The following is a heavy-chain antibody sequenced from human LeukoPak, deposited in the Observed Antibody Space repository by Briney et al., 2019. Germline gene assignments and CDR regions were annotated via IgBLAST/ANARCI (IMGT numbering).Heavy chain of an antibody. CDR1: GGSIGSYY. V-gene: IGHV4-59*08. CDR2: IYYSGST. D-gene: IGHD6-13*01. CDR3: ARSTGYSSSWYIH. J-gene: IGHJ4*02. Sequence: PSETLSLTCTVSGGSIGSYYWSWIRQPPGKGLEWIGYIYYSGSTNYNPSLKSRVTISVDTSKNQFSLKLSSVTAADTAVYYCARSTGYSSSWYIHWGQGTLVTVSS.